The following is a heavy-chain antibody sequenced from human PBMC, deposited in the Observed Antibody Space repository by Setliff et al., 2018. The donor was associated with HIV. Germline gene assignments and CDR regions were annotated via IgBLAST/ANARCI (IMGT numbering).Heavy chain of an antibody. V-gene: IGHV4-38-2*02. CDR3: ARFSTSSGGTFDY. CDR1: GYSISSGYY. D-gene: IGHD6-6*01. CDR2: IYHSGST. Sequence: SVTLSLTCTVSGYSISSGYYWGWIRQPPGKGLEWIGNIYHSGSTYYNPSLKSRVTISVDTSKNQFSLKLTSVTAADTAVYYCARFSTSSGGTFDYWGQGTLVTVSS. J-gene: IGHJ4*02.